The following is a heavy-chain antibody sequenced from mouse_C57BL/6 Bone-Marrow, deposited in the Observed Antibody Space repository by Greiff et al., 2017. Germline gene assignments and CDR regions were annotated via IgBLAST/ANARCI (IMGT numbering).Heavy chain of an antibody. Sequence: EVQLVESEGGLVQPGSSMKLSCTASGFTFSDYYMAWVRQVPEKGLEWVANINYDGSSTYYLDSLKSRFIISRDNAKNILYLQMSSLKSEDTATYYCARDDYYGSSYFYWYFDVWGTGTTVTVSS. D-gene: IGHD1-1*01. CDR1: GFTFSDYY. CDR3: ARDDYYGSSYFYWYFDV. CDR2: INYDGSST. V-gene: IGHV5-16*01. J-gene: IGHJ1*03.